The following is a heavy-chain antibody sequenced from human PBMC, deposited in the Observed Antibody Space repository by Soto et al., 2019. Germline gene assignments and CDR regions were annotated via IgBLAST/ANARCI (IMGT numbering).Heavy chain of an antibody. CDR2: IYYSGST. CDR1: GGSISSYY. V-gene: IGHV4-59*01. Sequence: QVQLQESGPGLVKPSETLSLTCTVSGGSISSYYWSWIRQPPGKGLEWIGYIYYSGSTNYNPSLRGRATIPEDTPKNQFPRRRSSGTAADPAFYYWGKGGDAYTQKGLVFDSWGQEPLAPVSS. CDR3: GKGGDAYTQKGLVFDS. J-gene: IGHJ4*02. D-gene: IGHD6-6*01.